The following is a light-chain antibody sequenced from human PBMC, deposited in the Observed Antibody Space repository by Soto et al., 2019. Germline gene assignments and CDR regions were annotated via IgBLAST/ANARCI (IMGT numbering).Light chain of an antibody. J-gene: IGLJ3*02. V-gene: IGLV3-21*04. Sequence: SYELTQPPSVSVAPGETARIACGGNNIGSESVRWYQQKPGQAPVLIIYYDSARPSGIPERFSGSNSGNTATLIISRVEAGDEADYYCQVWDGSSDQQVFGGGTKLTVL. CDR3: QVWDGSSDQQV. CDR1: NIGSES. CDR2: YDS.